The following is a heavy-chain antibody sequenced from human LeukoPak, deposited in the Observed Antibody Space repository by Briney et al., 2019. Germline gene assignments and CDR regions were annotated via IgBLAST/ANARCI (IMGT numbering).Heavy chain of an antibody. CDR3: ARSIGLTGGGVDV. Sequence: GGSLRLSCAASGFTFSDYNMNWVRQAPGKGLEWVSYVTDSGNTIHYADSVKGRFTVSRDNAKNSLYLQMNSLRAEDTAVYYCARSIGLTGGGVDVWGQGTTVTVSS. CDR2: VTDSGNTI. J-gene: IGHJ6*02. CDR1: GFTFSDYN. V-gene: IGHV3-11*01. D-gene: IGHD3-9*01.